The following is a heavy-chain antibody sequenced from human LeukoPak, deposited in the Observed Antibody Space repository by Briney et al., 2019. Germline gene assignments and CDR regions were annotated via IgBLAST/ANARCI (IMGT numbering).Heavy chain of an antibody. D-gene: IGHD2-2*01. CDR2: ISGSGGST. Sequence: PGGSLRLSCAASGFTFSSYGMHWVRRAPGKGLEWVSAISGSGGSTYYADSVKGRFTISRDNSKNTLYLQMNSLRAEDTAVYYCARDPWGVVVPAALYFQHWGQGTLVTVSS. V-gene: IGHV3-23*01. J-gene: IGHJ1*01. CDR1: GFTFSSYG. CDR3: ARDPWGVVVPAALYFQH.